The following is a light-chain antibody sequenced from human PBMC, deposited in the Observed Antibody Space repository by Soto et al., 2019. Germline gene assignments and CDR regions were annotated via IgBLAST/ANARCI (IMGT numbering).Light chain of an antibody. V-gene: IGKV3-15*01. CDR3: QQYNNWPPTYT. Sequence: EVVMTQSPDTLSVSPGESVTLSCRASRSISKNLAWFQQRPGQAPRLLIYGASARDTSIPARFSGSGSGTEFTLTISSLQPEDVAVYYCQQYNNWPPTYTFGQGTKVEIK. J-gene: IGKJ2*01. CDR1: RSISKN. CDR2: GAS.